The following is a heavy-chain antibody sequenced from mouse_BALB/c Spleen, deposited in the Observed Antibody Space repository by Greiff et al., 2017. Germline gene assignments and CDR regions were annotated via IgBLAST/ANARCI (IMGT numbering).Heavy chain of an antibody. J-gene: IGHJ3*01. Sequence: EVKLVEPGGGLVKPGGSLKLSCAASGFTFSSYAMYWVRQTPEKRLEWVASISSGGSTYYPDRVKGRFTISRDNARNILYLQMISLRSEDTAMYYCARGRDYDERSWFAYWGQGTLVTVSA. D-gene: IGHD2-4*01. CDR2: ISSGGST. CDR3: ARGRDYDERSWFAY. V-gene: IGHV5-6-5*01. CDR1: GFTFSSYA.